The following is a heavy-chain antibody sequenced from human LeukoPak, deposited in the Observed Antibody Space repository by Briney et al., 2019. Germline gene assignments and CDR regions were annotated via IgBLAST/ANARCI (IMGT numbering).Heavy chain of an antibody. J-gene: IGHJ3*02. CDR2: FYTGGTT. V-gene: IGHV3-53*01. D-gene: IGHD1-26*01. CDR3: ASVGAIRGAFDI. Sequence: PGGSLRLSCAASGFVVNSNYMSWVRQAPGKGLEWVSVFYTGGTTDYANSVKGRFTISRDISKNTLYLQMDSLRAEDTAVYYCASVGAIRGAFDIWGQGTMVTVSS. CDR1: GFVVNSNY.